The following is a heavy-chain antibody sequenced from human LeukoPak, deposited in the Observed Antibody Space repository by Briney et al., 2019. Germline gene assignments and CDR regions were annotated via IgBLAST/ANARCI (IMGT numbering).Heavy chain of an antibody. J-gene: IGHJ5*02. D-gene: IGHD2-21*02. V-gene: IGHV4-39*07. CDR2: IYYSGST. CDR1: GGSISSSSYY. CDR3: ARGDCGGDCYPYNWFDP. Sequence: SETLSLTCTVSGGSISSSSYYWGWIRQPPGKGLEWIGSIYYSGSTYYNPSLKSRVTISVDTSKNQFSLKLSSVTAADTAVYHCARGDCGGDCYPYNWFDPWGQGTLVTVSS.